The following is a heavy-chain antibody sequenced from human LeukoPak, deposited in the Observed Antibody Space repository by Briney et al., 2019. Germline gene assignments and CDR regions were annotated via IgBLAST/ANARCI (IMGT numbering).Heavy chain of an antibody. Sequence: ASVKVSCKVSGYTLTELSMHWVRQAPGQGLEWMGWINPNSGGTNYAQKFQGRVTMTRDTSISTAYMELSRLRSDDTAVYYCAREFYYDSSGYHYWGQGTLVTVSS. V-gene: IGHV1-2*02. J-gene: IGHJ4*02. CDR2: INPNSGGT. CDR3: AREFYYDSSGYHY. D-gene: IGHD3-22*01. CDR1: GYTLTELS.